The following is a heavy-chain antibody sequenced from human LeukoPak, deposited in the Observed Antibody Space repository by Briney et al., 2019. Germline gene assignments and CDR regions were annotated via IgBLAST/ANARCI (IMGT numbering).Heavy chain of an antibody. D-gene: IGHD6-19*01. CDR2: ISSSSSYI. J-gene: IGHJ4*02. CDR1: GFTFSNAW. Sequence: PGGSLRLSCAASGFTFSNAWMSWVRQAPGKGLEWVSSISSSSSYIYYADSVKGRFTISRDNAKNSLYLQMNSLRAGDTAVYYCARAGAVADYFDYWGQGTLVTVSS. V-gene: IGHV3-21*01. CDR3: ARAGAVADYFDY.